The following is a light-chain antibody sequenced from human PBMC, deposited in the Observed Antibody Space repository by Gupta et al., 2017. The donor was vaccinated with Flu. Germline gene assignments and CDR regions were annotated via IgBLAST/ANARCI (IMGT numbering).Light chain of an antibody. CDR1: SSDVGGYNF. Sequence: QSALTQPRSVSGSPGQSVTISCTGTSSDVGGYNFVSWYQQHPGKAPKLMIYDVSKRPSGVPDRFSGSKSGNTASLTISGLQAEDEAEYYCCSYAASWVFGGGTKLTVL. V-gene: IGLV2-11*01. CDR2: DVS. CDR3: CSYAASWV. J-gene: IGLJ3*02.